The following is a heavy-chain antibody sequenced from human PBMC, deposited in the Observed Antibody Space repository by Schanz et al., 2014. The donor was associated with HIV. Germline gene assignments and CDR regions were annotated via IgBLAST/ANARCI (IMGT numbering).Heavy chain of an antibody. CDR2: INPSGGST. Sequence: QVQLVQSGAEVKKPGASVKVSCKASGYTFTTYYMHWVRQAPGQGLEWMGIINPSGGSTSYAQKFQGRVTMTRETSTSTVYMQLSSLRSEDTAVYYCARSETIAARPVWYFDLWGRGTLVTVSS. D-gene: IGHD6-6*01. V-gene: IGHV1-46*01. J-gene: IGHJ2*01. CDR3: ARSETIAARPVWYFDL. CDR1: GYTFTTYY.